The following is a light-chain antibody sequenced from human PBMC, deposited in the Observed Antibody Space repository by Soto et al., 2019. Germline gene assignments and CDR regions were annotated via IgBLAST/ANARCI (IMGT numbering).Light chain of an antibody. Sequence: QSVLTQPASVSGSPGQSITISCTGTSSDVGGYNYVSWYQQHPGKAPKLMIYEVHNRPSGVSNRFSGSKSGNTASLSISGLQAEDEAEYYCSSYTSSSTLMLFGGGTKLTVL. V-gene: IGLV2-14*01. CDR3: SSYTSSSTLML. J-gene: IGLJ3*02. CDR1: SSDVGGYNY. CDR2: EVH.